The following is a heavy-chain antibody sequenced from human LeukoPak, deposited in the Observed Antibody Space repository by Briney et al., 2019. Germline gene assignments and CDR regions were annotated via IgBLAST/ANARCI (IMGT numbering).Heavy chain of an antibody. J-gene: IGHJ4*02. CDR2: IKTKTDGGTT. V-gene: IGHV3-15*01. CDR3: TSTLGY. Sequence: GGSLRLSCVGSGFTFSNARMTWVRQAPGKGLEWVGRIKTKTDGGTTDYAAPVKGRFTISRDGSRNTLYLQMNSLRTEDTAVYYCTSTLGYWGQGALVTVSS. CDR1: GFTFSNAR.